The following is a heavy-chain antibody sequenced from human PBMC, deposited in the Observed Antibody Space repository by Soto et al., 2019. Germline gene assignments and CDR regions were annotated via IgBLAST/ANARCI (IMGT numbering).Heavy chain of an antibody. CDR3: AREVGYCSRTSCYRRAFDT. J-gene: IGHJ3*02. D-gene: IGHD2-2*01. CDR2: VNTDGGTS. CDR1: GFTFSGHW. Sequence: EVQLVESGGDLVRPGGSLRLSCAASGFTFSGHWMHWVRQVPGKGLEWVSRVNTDGGTSAYADSVKGRFTISRENANNTLYLQMSGLRAEDAAVYYCAREVGYCSRTSCYRRAFDTWGQGTTVSVSS. V-gene: IGHV3-74*03.